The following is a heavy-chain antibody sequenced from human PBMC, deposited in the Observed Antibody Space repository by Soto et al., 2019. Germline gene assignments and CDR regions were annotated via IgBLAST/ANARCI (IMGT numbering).Heavy chain of an antibody. CDR1: GFNFSSYA. J-gene: IGHJ6*02. CDR3: ARVNFHPSSSSNYYYYSGMDF. V-gene: IGHV3-30-3*01. Sequence: PGGSLRLSWAASGFNFSSYAMHWVRQAPGKGLEWVAVISYDGSNKYYADSVKGRFTISRDNSKNTLYLQMNSLRAEDTAVYYCARVNFHPSSSSNYYYYSGMDFWGQGTTVPVSS. D-gene: IGHD6-6*01. CDR2: ISYDGSNK.